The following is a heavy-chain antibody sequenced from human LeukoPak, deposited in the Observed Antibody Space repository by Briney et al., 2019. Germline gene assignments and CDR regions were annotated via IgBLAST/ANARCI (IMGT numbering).Heavy chain of an antibody. CDR1: GFTVSNYG. V-gene: IGHV3-30*03. CDR2: VSYDESNK. D-gene: IGHD4-23*01. Sequence: GGSLRLSCAASGFTVSNYGMHWVRQATGKGLEWVASVSYDESNKYYADSVKGRFTISRDNSKNTLFLQMNSLRPEDTAVYYCASGRGGNAIFAYWGQGTLVTVSS. J-gene: IGHJ4*02. CDR3: ASGRGGNAIFAY.